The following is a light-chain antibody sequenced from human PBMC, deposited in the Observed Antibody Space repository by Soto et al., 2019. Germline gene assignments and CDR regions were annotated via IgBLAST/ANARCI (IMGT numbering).Light chain of an antibody. J-gene: IGKJ4*01. Sequence: AIQMTQSPSSLSASVGDRVTITCRASQAIRNDLGWYQQKPGKAPKLLIYAASSLQSGVPSRFSGSGSGTDFTLTISSLQPEDFATYYCQQYQTYSSTFGGGTRVEIK. CDR1: QAIRND. CDR2: AAS. V-gene: IGKV1-6*01. CDR3: QQYQTYSST.